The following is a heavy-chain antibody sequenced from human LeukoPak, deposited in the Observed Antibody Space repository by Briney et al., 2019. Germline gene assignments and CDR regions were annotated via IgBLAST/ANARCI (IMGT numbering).Heavy chain of an antibody. CDR1: GGTFSSYA. CDR3: ARGVGFCSSTSCYGFQH. J-gene: IGHJ1*01. CDR2: IIPIFGTA. D-gene: IGHD2-2*01. Sequence: SVTVSCKASGGTFSSYAISWVRQAPRQGLEWMGGIIPIFGTANYAQKFQGRVTMTRNTSISTAYMELSSLRSEDTAVYYCARGVGFCSSTSCYGFQHWGQGTLVTVSS. V-gene: IGHV1-69*05.